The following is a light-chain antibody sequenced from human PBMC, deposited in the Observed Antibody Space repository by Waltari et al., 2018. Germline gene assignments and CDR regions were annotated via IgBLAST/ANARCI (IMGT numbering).Light chain of an antibody. V-gene: IGKV3-15*01. J-gene: IGKJ2*01. CDR2: GVS. Sequence: EIVLLQSPATLSVSPGGRATLSCRASQSVSGNWAWYQQTPGQPPSLLVYGVSTRAIGVPARFSGSGSGTDFTLIISSLQSEDFADYYCHQYDNWPFTFGRGTKLEI. CDR1: QSVSGN. CDR3: HQYDNWPFT.